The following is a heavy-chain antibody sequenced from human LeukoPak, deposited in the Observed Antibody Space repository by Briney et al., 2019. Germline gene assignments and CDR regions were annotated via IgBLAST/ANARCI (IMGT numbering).Heavy chain of an antibody. Sequence: GASVKVSCKASGYTFTGYYMHWVRQAPGQGLEWMGRINPNSGGTNYAQKFQGRVTMTRDTSISTAYMEVRSLTSDNTAVYYCARVPSGGPFDYWGQGTLVTVSS. V-gene: IGHV1-2*06. CDR2: INPNSGGT. J-gene: IGHJ4*02. CDR1: GYTFTGYY. CDR3: ARVPSGGPFDY. D-gene: IGHD2-15*01.